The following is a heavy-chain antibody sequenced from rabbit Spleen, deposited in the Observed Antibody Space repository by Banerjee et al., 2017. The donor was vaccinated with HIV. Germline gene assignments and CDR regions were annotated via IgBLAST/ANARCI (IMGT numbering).Heavy chain of an antibody. CDR3: VNDPYGLRGGGGVL. V-gene: IGHV1S40*01. Sequence: QSLEESGGDLVKPGASLTLTCIASGVSFSGDSYMCWVRQAPGRGLEWIACIDTGSSGFTYFASWAKGRFTISKTSSTTVTLQMTSLTAADTATYFSVNDPYGLRGGGGVLWGPGTLVTVS. CDR1: GVSFSGDSY. CDR2: IDTGSSGFT. J-gene: IGHJ6*01. D-gene: IGHD3-1*01.